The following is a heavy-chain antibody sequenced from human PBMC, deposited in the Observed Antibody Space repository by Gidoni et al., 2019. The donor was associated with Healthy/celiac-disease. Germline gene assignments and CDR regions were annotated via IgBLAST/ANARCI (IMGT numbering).Heavy chain of an antibody. J-gene: IGHJ1*01. Sequence: QVQLQQWGAGLLKPSETLSLTCAVYGGSFSGYYWSWIRQPPGKGLEWIGEINHSGSTNYNPSLKSRVTISVDTSKNQFSLKLSSVTAAGTAVYYCARSHGVVVVVAAPYFQHWGQGTLVTVSS. CDR1: GGSFSGYY. V-gene: IGHV4-34*01. D-gene: IGHD2-15*01. CDR3: ARSHGVVVVVAAPYFQH. CDR2: INHSGST.